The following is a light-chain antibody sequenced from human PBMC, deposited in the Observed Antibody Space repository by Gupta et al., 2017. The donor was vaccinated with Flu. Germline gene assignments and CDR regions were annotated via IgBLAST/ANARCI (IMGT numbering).Light chain of an antibody. V-gene: IGKV1-39*01. CDR2: AAS. Sequence: DIQMTQSPSSLSASVGDRVSITCQSSQRISNYLAWYQRKPGKAPQLLIYAASRLKGGVPSRFSGSGSKTDFTLTISSRQPEDFATYYCQQRYSTPYTFGQGTNLEIK. CDR1: QRISNY. J-gene: IGKJ2*01. CDR3: QQRYSTPYT.